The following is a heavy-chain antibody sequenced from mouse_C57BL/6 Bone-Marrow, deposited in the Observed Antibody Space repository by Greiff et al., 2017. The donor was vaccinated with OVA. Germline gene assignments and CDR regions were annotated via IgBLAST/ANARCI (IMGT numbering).Heavy chain of an antibody. CDR2: IDPEDGET. V-gene: IGHV14-2*01. Sequence: VQLQQSGAELVKPGASVKLSCTASGFNITDYYMHWVKQRTEQGLEWIGRIDPEDGETKYDPKFQGKATLTADTSSNTAYLQLNSLTSEDTAVYYCALWFQYYFDCGDRGTTLTVSS. CDR1: GFNITDYY. D-gene: IGHD2-2*01. CDR3: ALWFQYYFDC. J-gene: IGHJ2*01.